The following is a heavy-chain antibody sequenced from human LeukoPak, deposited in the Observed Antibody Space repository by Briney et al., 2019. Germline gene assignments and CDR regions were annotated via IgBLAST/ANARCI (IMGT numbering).Heavy chain of an antibody. CDR3: ARGTNYDFWSGRSFFDY. V-gene: IGHV1-2*02. D-gene: IGHD3-3*01. CDR2: INPNSGGT. J-gene: IGHJ4*02. CDR1: GYTFTGYY. Sequence: PGASVKVSCKASGYTFTGYYMHWVRQAPGQGLEWMGWINPNSGGTNYAQKFQGRVTMTRDTSISTAYMELSRLRSDDTAVYYCARGTNYDFWSGRSFFDYWGQGTLVTVSS.